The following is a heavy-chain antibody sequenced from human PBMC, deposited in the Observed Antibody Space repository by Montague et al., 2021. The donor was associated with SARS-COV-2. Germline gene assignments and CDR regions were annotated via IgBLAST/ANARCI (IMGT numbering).Heavy chain of an antibody. CDR3: ARDNYDYVWGSYRYIY. J-gene: IGHJ4*02. CDR1: GFTFSSYA. Sequence: SLRLSFSASGFTFSSYAMHWVRQAPGKGLEWVAVISYDGSNKYYADSVKGRFTISRDNSKNTLYLQMNSLRAEDTAVYHCARDNYDYVWGSYRYIYWGQGTLVTVSS. D-gene: IGHD3-16*02. V-gene: IGHV3-30*04. CDR2: ISYDGSNK.